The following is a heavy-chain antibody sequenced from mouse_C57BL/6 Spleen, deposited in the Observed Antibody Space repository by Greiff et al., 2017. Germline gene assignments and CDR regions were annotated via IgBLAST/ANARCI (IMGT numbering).Heavy chain of an antibody. D-gene: IGHD2-3*01. Sequence: VQLQQSGPELVKPGASVKISCKASGYTFTDYYMNWVKQSHGKSLEWIGDINPNNGGTSYNQKFKGKATLTVDKSSSTAYMELRSLTSEDSAVYYCAKAYDPSYYYAMDYGGQGTSVTVSS. CDR3: AKAYDPSYYYAMDY. J-gene: IGHJ4*01. V-gene: IGHV1-26*01. CDR2: INPNNGGT. CDR1: GYTFTDYY.